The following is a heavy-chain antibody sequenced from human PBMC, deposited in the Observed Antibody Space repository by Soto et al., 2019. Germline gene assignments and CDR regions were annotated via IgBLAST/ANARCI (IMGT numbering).Heavy chain of an antibody. CDR3: ARETGYYGMDV. J-gene: IGHJ6*02. CDR2: ISSSGSTT. Sequence: EVQLVESGGGLVQPGGSLRLSCAASGFTFSSYEMNWVRQAPGKGLEWVSYISSSGSTTYYADSVKGRFTISRDNAKNSLYLQMNNLRAEDAAVYYCARETGYYGMDVWGQGTTVTVSS. D-gene: IGHD3-10*01. V-gene: IGHV3-48*03. CDR1: GFTFSSYE.